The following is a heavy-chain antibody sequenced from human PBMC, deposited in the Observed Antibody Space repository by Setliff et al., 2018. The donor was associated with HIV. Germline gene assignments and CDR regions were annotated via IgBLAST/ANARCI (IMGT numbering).Heavy chain of an antibody. V-gene: IGHV3-73*01. CDR3: AVSPDGDCATTECANWFDP. J-gene: IGHJ5*02. CDR2: IKTKPNSYAT. CDR1: GFTFSGSA. Sequence: GESLKISCSASGFTFSGSALHWVRQASGKGLEWVGRIKTKPNSYATAHAESVKGRFTISRDDSQNTAYLQMNSLSTEDTAVYFCAVSPDGDCATTECANWFDPWGQGTQVTVSS. D-gene: IGHD4-17*01.